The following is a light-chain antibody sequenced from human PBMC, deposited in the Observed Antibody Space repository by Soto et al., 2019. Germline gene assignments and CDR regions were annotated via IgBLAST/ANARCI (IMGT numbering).Light chain of an antibody. CDR2: KVS. V-gene: IGKV2-30*01. Sequence: DVVMTQSPLSLPVTLGQPASISCRSIQSLVYSDGNTYLSWFQQRPGQSPRRLIYKVSNRDSGVPDRFSGSGSGTDFKLKISRVEAEDVGVYDCMQGTDWTITCGQGTRLEIK. J-gene: IGKJ5*01. CDR3: MQGTDWTIT. CDR1: QSLVYSDGNTY.